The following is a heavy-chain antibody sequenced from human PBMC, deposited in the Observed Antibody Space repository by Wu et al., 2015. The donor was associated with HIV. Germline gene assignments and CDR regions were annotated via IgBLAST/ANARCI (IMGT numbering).Heavy chain of an antibody. J-gene: IGHJ2*01. CDR1: GDTFTSYD. V-gene: IGHV1-8*01. CDR2: MNPNTYDT. CDR3: ARSQGVPAAGTSDLWYFDL. Sequence: QVQLVQSGAEVRRPGASVKVSCKASGDTFTSYDINWVRQAPGQGLEWVGWMNPNTYDTVYAQKFQGRVVMTRDTSKNTAYMELSSLRFDDTAVYYCARSQGVPAAGTSDLWYFDLWGRGTLVTVSS. D-gene: IGHD6-13*01.